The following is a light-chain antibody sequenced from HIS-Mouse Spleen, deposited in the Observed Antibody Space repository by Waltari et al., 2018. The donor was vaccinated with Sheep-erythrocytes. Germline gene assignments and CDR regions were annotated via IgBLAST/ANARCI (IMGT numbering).Light chain of an antibody. J-gene: IGKJ2*01. CDR2: AAS. V-gene: IGKV1-39*01. CDR1: QSISSY. CDR3: QQYHSFPYT. Sequence: DIQMTQSPSSLSASVGDRVTITCRASQSISSYLNWYQQKPGKAPKLLIYAASSLQSGVPSRFSGSGSGTDFTLTISCLQSEDFATYYCQQYHSFPYTFGQGTKLEIK.